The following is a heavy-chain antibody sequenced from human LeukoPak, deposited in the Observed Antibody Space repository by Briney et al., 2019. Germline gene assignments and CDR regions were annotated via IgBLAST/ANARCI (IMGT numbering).Heavy chain of an antibody. CDR2: IYYSGST. J-gene: IGHJ4*02. D-gene: IGHD4-17*01. CDR3: ARHGGTVTTYDY. Sequence: PSETLSLTCAVSGGSISSSTWWSWIRQPPGKGLEWIGYIYYSGSTNYNPSLKSRVTISVDTSKNQFSLKLSSVTAADTAVYYCARHGGTVTTYDYWGQGTLVTVSS. CDR1: GGSISSSTW. V-gene: IGHV4-59*08.